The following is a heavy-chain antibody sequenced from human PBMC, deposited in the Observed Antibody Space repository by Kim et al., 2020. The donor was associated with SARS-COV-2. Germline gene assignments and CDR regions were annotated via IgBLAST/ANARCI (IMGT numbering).Heavy chain of an antibody. J-gene: IGHJ4*02. Sequence: NPSPKNRLVISRDTSKNLFSLKLTSVTAADTAVYYWARNSGYPDYYFDYWGQGALVTVSS. V-gene: IGHV4-59*01. D-gene: IGHD5-12*01. CDR3: ARNSGYPDYYFDY.